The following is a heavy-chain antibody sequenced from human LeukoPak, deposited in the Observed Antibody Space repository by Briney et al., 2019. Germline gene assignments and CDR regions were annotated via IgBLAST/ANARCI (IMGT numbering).Heavy chain of an antibody. Sequence: ASVKVSCKASGYRFSSYHIHWVRQAPGQGLEWMGWISAYNGNTNYAQKLQGRVTMTTDTSTSTAYMELRSLRSDDTAVYYCARAVVTAQLDWFDPWGQGTLVTVSS. CDR3: ARAVVTAQLDWFDP. J-gene: IGHJ5*02. CDR2: ISAYNGNT. CDR1: GYRFSSYH. D-gene: IGHD2-21*02. V-gene: IGHV1-18*04.